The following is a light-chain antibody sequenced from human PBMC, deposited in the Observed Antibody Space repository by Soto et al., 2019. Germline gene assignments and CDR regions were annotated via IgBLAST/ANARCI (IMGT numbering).Light chain of an antibody. Sequence: DIVMTQSPLSLPVTPGEPASISCRSSQSLLHSNGYNYLDWYLQKPGQSPQLLIYLGSTRASGVPDRFSGRVSGTDITLKISSVESDDVGVYYCMQSLQTPRTFGGGTKVEIK. CDR2: LGS. J-gene: IGKJ4*01. CDR1: QSLLHSNGYNY. CDR3: MQSLQTPRT. V-gene: IGKV2-28*01.